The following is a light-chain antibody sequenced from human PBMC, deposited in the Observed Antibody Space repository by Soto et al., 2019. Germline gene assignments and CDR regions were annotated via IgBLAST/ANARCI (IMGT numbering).Light chain of an antibody. Sequence: QSVLTQPASVSGSPGQSIAIACTGTSSDVGGYSYVSWYQQQPGKAPKLVISDVSNRPSGVSDRFSGSKSGNTAPLTISGLQTEGEADYYCASYTTSSTYVFGTGTKLTVL. CDR2: DVS. CDR3: ASYTTSSTYV. CDR1: SSDVGGYSY. V-gene: IGLV2-14*01. J-gene: IGLJ1*01.